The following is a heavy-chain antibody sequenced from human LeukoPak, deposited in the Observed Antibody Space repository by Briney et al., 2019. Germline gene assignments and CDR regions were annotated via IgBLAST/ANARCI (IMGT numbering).Heavy chain of an antibody. D-gene: IGHD2-15*01. V-gene: IGHV3-7*01. CDR2: ISPDGSDK. Sequence: PGGSLRLSCVASGFTFSTYWMNWVHQAPRKGLERVGTISPDGSDKYYVDSVKGRFTISRDNAKTSLYLQINSLRADDTALYFCARGIVVVVGASDHFDYWGQGTLITVSS. CDR1: GFTFSTYW. J-gene: IGHJ4*02. CDR3: ARGIVVVVGASDHFDY.